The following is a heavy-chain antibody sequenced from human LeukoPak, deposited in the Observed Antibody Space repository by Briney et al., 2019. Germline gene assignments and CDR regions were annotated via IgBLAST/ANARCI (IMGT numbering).Heavy chain of an antibody. CDR1: GVSISGYY. Sequence: SETLSLTCTVSGVSISGYYWSWVRQPPGKGLQWIGYIYYSGSTNYNPSLKSRVTISVDTSKSQFSLKLTSVTAADTAVYYCARSYSTSWYYWGQGTLVTVSS. V-gene: IGHV4-59*12. CDR3: ARSYSTSWYY. D-gene: IGHD6-13*01. J-gene: IGHJ4*02. CDR2: IYYSGST.